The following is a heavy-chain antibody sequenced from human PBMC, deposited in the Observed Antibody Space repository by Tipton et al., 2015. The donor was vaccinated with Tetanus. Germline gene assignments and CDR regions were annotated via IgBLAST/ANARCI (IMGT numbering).Heavy chain of an antibody. V-gene: IGHV4-59*01. CDR1: GGSISSYY. D-gene: IGHD5-18*01. J-gene: IGHJ6*02. CDR3: ARDGGSPVDTAMVPPRPHPYYYYGMDV. CDR2: IYYSGST. Sequence: TLSLTCTVSGGSISSYYWSWIRQPPGKGLEWIGYIYYSGSTNYNPSLKSRVTISVDTSKNQFSLKLSSVTAADTAVYYCARDGGSPVDTAMVPPRPHPYYYYGMDVWGQGTTVTVSS.